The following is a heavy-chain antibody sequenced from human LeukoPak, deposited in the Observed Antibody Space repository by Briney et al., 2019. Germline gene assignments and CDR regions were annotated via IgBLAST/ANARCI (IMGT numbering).Heavy chain of an antibody. D-gene: IGHD6-13*01. V-gene: IGHV4-34*01. J-gene: IGHJ4*02. CDR2: INHSGST. Sequence: SETLSLTCAVYGGSFSGYYWSWIRQPPGKGLEWIWEINHSGSTNYNPSLKSRVTISVDTSKNQFSLKLSSVTAADTAVYYCARRTFIAAAGNPVEYWGQGTLVTVSS. CDR1: GGSFSGYY. CDR3: ARRTFIAAAGNPVEY.